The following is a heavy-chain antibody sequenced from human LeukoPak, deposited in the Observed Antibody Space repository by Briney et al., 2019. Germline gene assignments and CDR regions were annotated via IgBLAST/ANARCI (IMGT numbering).Heavy chain of an antibody. CDR3: ARRGSFDY. CDR1: GGSISTYY. V-gene: IGHV4-59*08. Sequence: PSETLSPTCSVSGGSISTYYWSWIRQPPGKGLEWIGYIYYSGSTSYNPSLKSRVTISVDTSKNQFSLKLSSVTAADTAVYYCARRGSFDYWGQGTLVTVSS. J-gene: IGHJ4*02. CDR2: IYYSGST.